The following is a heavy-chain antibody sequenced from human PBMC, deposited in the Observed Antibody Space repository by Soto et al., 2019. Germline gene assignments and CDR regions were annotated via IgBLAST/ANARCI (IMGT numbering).Heavy chain of an antibody. CDR2: INHSGST. J-gene: IGHJ4*02. V-gene: IGHV4-34*01. Sequence: SETLSLTCAVYGGSFSGYYWSWIRQPPGKGLEWIGEINHSGSTNYNPSLKSRVTISVDTSKNQFSLKLSSVTAADTFLYYCARGSAGIGVVTKFDYWGQGTLVTVSS. CDR1: GGSFSGYY. CDR3: ARGSAGIGVVTKFDY. D-gene: IGHD3-3*01.